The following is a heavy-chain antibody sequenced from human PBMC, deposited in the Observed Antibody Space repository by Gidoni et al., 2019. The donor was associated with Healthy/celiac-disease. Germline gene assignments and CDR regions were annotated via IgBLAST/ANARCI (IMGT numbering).Heavy chain of an antibody. Sequence: QVQLVQSGAEVKKPGSSVKVSCKASGGTFSSYAISWVRQAPGQGLEWMGGIIPIFGTANYAQKFQGRVTITADESTSTAYMELSSLRSEDTAVYYCARPQFSRRPYSSSWNDAFDIWGQGTMVTVSS. J-gene: IGHJ3*02. CDR3: ARPQFSRRPYSSSWNDAFDI. V-gene: IGHV1-69*01. D-gene: IGHD6-13*01. CDR2: IIPIFGTA. CDR1: GGTFSSYA.